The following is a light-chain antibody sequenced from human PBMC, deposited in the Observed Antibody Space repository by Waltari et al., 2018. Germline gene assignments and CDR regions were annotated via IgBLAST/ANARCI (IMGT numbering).Light chain of an antibody. J-gene: IGLJ3*02. Sequence: QSALTQPASGSGSPGQWITISCTGTSSDVGAYNYVSWYQQHPGKAPKLMIYDVSNRPSGVSNRLSGSKSGNTASLTISGLQAEDEGDYYCSSYTSSGSWVFGGGTKLTVL. CDR3: SSYTSSGSWV. V-gene: IGLV2-14*03. CDR1: SSDVGAYNY. CDR2: DVS.